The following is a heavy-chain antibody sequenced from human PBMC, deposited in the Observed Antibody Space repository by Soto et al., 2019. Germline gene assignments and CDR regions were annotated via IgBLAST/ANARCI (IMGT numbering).Heavy chain of an antibody. CDR1: GGSFSKSSFY. V-gene: IGHV4-39*01. J-gene: IGHJ4*02. CDR2: IYRTGST. Sequence: PSETLSLTCTVSGGSFSKSSFYWNWIRQPPGKGLEWIGTIYRTGSTYYNPSLRSRLSISVDTSKNRFSLRLDSVTAADTAIYFCARVDINMAMGHWGQGTLVTVSS. D-gene: IGHD5-12*01. CDR3: ARVDINMAMGH.